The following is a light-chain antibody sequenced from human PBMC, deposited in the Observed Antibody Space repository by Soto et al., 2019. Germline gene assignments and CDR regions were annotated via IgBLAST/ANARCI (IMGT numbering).Light chain of an antibody. J-gene: IGLJ2*01. Sequence: QSVLTQPPSVSGAPGQRVTISCTGSSSNIGAGYDVHWYQQLPGTAPKLLIYGNSNRPSVVPDRFSGSKSGTSASLAITGLQAEDEADYYCPSYDSSLDVVFGGGTKVTVL. CDR1: SSNIGAGYD. CDR3: PSYDSSLDVV. V-gene: IGLV1-40*01. CDR2: GNS.